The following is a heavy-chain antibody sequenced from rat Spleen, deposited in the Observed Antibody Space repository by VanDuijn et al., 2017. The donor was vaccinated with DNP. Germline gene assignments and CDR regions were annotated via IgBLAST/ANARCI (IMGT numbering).Heavy chain of an antibody. CDR1: GYSITSNY. J-gene: IGHJ2*01. CDR3: ARWTRYFDY. CDR2: ISYSGST. V-gene: IGHV3-1*01. D-gene: IGHD1-7*01. Sequence: EVQLQESGSGLVKPSQSLSLTCSVTGYSITSNYWGWIRQFPGKKMEYIGHISYSGSTNYNPSLKSRISITRDTSKNHFFLHLNSVTSEDTATYYCARWTRYFDYWGQGVMVTVSS.